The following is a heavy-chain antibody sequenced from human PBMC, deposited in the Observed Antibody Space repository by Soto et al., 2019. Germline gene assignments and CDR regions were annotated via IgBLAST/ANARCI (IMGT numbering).Heavy chain of an antibody. CDR2: ISAYNGYP. Sequence: EASVKVSCKASGYTFTSYGISWVRQAPGQGLEWMGWISAYNGYPNYAQKLQGRVTMTTDTSTSTAYMELRSLRSDDTAVYYCARAGPTRGYYYYGMDVWGQGTTVTVSS. CDR3: ARAGPTRGYYYYGMDV. V-gene: IGHV1-18*01. CDR1: GYTFTSYG. J-gene: IGHJ6*02.